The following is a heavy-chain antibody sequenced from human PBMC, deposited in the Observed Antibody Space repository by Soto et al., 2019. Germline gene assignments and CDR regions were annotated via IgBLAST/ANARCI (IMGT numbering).Heavy chain of an antibody. Sequence: GASLKIYCKCSGYSFTSYWIGWVRQMAGKGLDWMGIIYPGDSDTRYSPSFQGQVTISADKSISTAYLQWSSLTASDSAMYYCRRLTWPAKTFDYWGQGTLVTVSS. CDR1: GYSFTSYW. J-gene: IGHJ4*02. V-gene: IGHV5-51*01. CDR2: IYPGDSDT. D-gene: IGHD5-12*01. CDR3: RRLTWPAKTFDY.